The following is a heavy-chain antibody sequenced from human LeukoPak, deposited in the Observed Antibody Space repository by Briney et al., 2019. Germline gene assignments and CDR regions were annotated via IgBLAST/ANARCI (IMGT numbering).Heavy chain of an antibody. CDR2: IIPKFGAA. Sequence: ASVKVSCKASGGTLSSYAISWVRQAPGQGLEWMGGIIPKFGAANYAQKFQGRVTITADESTSTAYMELSSLRAEDTAVYYCARGPQLRYFDWLLSRGGPHPAGFDYWGQGTLVTVSS. CDR1: GGTLSSYA. CDR3: ARGPQLRYFDWLLSRGGPHPAGFDY. V-gene: IGHV1-69*13. D-gene: IGHD3-9*01. J-gene: IGHJ4*02.